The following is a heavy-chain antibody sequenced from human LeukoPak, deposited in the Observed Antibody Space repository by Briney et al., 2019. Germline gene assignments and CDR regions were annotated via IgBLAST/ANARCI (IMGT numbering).Heavy chain of an antibody. D-gene: IGHD6-13*01. Sequence: SETLSLTCTVSGGSIGTYSWNWIRQPPGKGLEWIGYIYYSGTTNYSPSLKSRVTISVDTSKNQFSLKLSSVTAADTAVCYCARGVYIAAAQYGYWGQGTLVTVSS. CDR2: IYYSGTT. CDR1: GGSIGTYS. J-gene: IGHJ4*02. CDR3: ARGVYIAAAQYGY. V-gene: IGHV4-59*01.